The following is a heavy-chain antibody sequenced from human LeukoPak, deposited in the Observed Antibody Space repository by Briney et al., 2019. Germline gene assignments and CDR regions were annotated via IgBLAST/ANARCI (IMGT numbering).Heavy chain of an antibody. CDR2: IYSGGNT. V-gene: IGHV3-53*05. Sequence: GGSLRLSCAASGFTVSSHYMNWVRQAPGKGLEWVSVIYSGGNTYYTDSVKGRFTISRDNSKNTLYLQMNSLRAEDTAVYYCARDAYITMVRGVISVTDAFDIWGQGTMVTVSS. J-gene: IGHJ3*02. CDR1: GFTVSSHY. CDR3: ARDAYITMVRGVISVTDAFDI. D-gene: IGHD3-10*01.